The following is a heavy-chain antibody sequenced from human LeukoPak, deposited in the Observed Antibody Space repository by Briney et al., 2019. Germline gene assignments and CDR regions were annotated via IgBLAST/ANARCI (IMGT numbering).Heavy chain of an antibody. J-gene: IGHJ6*03. CDR3: ARAVRYCSSTSCPKGDYYYMDV. CDR2: IYHRGNT. V-gene: IGHV4-4*02. Sequence: SGTLSLTCAVSGGSISSSNWWNWVRQTPGKGLGWIGEIYHRGNTHYNPSLKSRVTMSVDTSKNQFSLKLSSVTAADTAVYYCARAVRYCSSTSCPKGDYYYMDVWGKGTTVTISS. D-gene: IGHD2-2*01. CDR1: GGSISSSNW.